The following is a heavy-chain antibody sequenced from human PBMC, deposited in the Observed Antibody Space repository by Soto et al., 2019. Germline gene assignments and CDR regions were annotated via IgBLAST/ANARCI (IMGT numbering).Heavy chain of an antibody. CDR2: MSYDETKK. CDR3: AKDRRDGDFMHILVVDF. D-gene: IGHD2-15*01. Sequence: QVQLVESGGGVVQPGGSLRLSCATSGFSLSSYAMHWVRQAPGKGLEWVALMSYDETKKYYADSVKVRFTISRDTSKNTLLLQMNNLRVEDTAVYYCAKDRRDGDFMHILVVDFWGQGALVTVSS. CDR1: GFSLSSYA. V-gene: IGHV3-30*18. J-gene: IGHJ4*02.